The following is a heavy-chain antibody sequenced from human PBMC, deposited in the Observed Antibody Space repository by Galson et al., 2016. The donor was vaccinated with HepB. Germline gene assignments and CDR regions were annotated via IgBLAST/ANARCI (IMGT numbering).Heavy chain of an antibody. D-gene: IGHD4-17*01. CDR1: GGSISTYY. CDR2: IYYTGNT. CDR3: ARFASTVTFNWFDP. V-gene: IGHV4-59*01. J-gene: IGHJ5*02. Sequence: SETLSLTCTVSGGSISTYYWSWIRQPPGKGLEWIGYIYYTGNTNYNPSLKSRVTISVDTSKNQFSLKLTSATAADTAVYYCARFASTVTFNWFDPWGQGTLVTVSS.